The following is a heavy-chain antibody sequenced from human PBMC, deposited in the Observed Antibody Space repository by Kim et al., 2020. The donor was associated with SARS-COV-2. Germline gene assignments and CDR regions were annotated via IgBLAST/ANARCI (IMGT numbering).Heavy chain of an antibody. J-gene: IGHJ5*02. Sequence: KFQGRVTITRDTSASTAYMELSSLRSEDTAVYYCARDLLARTMVRGARFDPWGQGTLVTVSS. D-gene: IGHD3-10*01. CDR3: ARDLLARTMVRGARFDP. V-gene: IGHV1-3*01.